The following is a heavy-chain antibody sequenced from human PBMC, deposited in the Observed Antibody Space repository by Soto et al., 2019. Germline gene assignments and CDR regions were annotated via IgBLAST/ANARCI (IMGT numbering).Heavy chain of an antibody. CDR2: FDPEDGET. D-gene: IGHD3-3*01. CDR1: GYTLTELS. J-gene: IGHJ4*01. V-gene: IGHV1-24*01. Sequence: ASVKVSCKVSGYTLTELSMHWVRQAPGKGLEWMGGFDPEDGETIYAQKFQGRVTMTGDTSTDTAYMELSSLRSEDTAVYYCATAXVSAYYDFWSGSIDYWG. CDR3: ATAXVSAYYDFWSGSIDY.